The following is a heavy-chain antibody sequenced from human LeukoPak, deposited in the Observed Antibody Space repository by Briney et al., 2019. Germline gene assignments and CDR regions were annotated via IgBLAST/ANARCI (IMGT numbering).Heavy chain of an antibody. CDR3: AREQLIKSYSFDY. D-gene: IGHD6-13*01. Sequence: GGSLRLSCAASGFTFSSYAMHWVRQAPGKGLEWVAVISYDGSNKYYADSVKGRFTISRDNSKNTLYLQTNSLRAEDTAVYYCAREQLIKSYSFDYWGQGTLVTVSS. J-gene: IGHJ4*02. CDR1: GFTFSSYA. V-gene: IGHV3-30-3*01. CDR2: ISYDGSNK.